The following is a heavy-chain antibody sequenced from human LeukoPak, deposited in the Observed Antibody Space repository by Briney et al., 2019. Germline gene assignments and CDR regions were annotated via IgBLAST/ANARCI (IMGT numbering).Heavy chain of an antibody. J-gene: IGHJ4*02. CDR3: ARDGGLWFGELFPAY. D-gene: IGHD3-10*01. Sequence: SETLSLTCAVYGGSFSGYYWNWIRQPPGKGLEWIGYIDHTGSTNYNPSLNSRVTISRDTSTNHFSLKLSSVTAADTAVYFCARDGGLWFGELFPAYWGQGTLVTVSS. V-gene: IGHV4-59*01. CDR1: GGSFSGYY. CDR2: IDHTGST.